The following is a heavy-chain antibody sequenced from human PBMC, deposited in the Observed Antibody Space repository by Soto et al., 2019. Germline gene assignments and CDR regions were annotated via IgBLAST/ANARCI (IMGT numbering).Heavy chain of an antibody. D-gene: IGHD5-12*01. CDR3: ARVYVGYVSPRNWYFDL. V-gene: IGHV4-4*02. CDR2: INHRGST. Sequence: QVQLQESGPGLVKPSGTLSLTCAVFGDSISSSYWWSWVRQPPGKGLEWIGQINHRGSTNYNPALRSRVTMSVDKSKNKLSLKLTSVTAADTAVHYCARVYVGYVSPRNWYFDLWGRGTLVIVSS. CDR1: GDSISSSYW. J-gene: IGHJ2*01.